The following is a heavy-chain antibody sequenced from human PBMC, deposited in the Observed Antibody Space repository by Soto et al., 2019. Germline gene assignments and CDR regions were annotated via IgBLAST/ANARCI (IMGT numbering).Heavy chain of an antibody. J-gene: IGHJ4*02. CDR2: ISWNSGSM. CDR3: ARKSDFAY. V-gene: IGHV3-9*01. Sequence: EVQLVESGGGLVQPGRSLRLSCAASGFTFDDYAMHWVRQAPGKGLEWVSGISWNSGSMCYADSVEGRFTISRDNAKNSRYLQMNTLRAEDTALYYCARKSDFAYWGKGTLVTVCS. CDR1: GFTFDDYA.